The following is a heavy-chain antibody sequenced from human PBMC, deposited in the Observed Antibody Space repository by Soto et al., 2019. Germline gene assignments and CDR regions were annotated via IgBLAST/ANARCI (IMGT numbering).Heavy chain of an antibody. V-gene: IGHV4-34*01. CDR3: ARGGPPPRGWLFSLGGFDP. Sequence: QVQLQQWGAGLLKPSETLSLTCAVYGGSFSGYYWSWIRQPPGKGLEWIGEINHSGSTNYNPSLKSRVTISVDTSKNQFSLKLSSVTAADTAVYYCARGGPPPRGWLFSLGGFDPWGQGTLVTVSS. J-gene: IGHJ5*02. CDR1: GGSFSGYY. D-gene: IGHD3-22*01. CDR2: INHSGST.